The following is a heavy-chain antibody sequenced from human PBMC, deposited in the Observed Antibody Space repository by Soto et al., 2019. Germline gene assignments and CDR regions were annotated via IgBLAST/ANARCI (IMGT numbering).Heavy chain of an antibody. V-gene: IGHV4-31*03. D-gene: IGHD1-26*01. Sequence: QVQLQESGPGLVKPSETLSLTCTVSGDSISSGFYWNWVRQHPSKGLEWIGYIDHSGRTYYNPSLKSRVKMSVDTSKNEFSVKLNSVTAADTAVYFGVREVGMGGWYVDYWGRGTPVAVTS. CDR1: GDSISSGFY. J-gene: IGHJ4*02. CDR3: VREVGMGGWYVDY. CDR2: IDHSGRT.